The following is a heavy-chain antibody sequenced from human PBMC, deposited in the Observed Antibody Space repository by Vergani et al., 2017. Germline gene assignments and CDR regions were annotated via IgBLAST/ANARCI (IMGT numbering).Heavy chain of an antibody. J-gene: IGHJ1*01. D-gene: IGHD6-19*01. CDR2: ISSSSSYT. V-gene: IGHV3-11*05. CDR3: ARIAVAAEYFQH. CDR1: GFTFSDYY. Sequence: QVQLVESGGGLVNPGGSLRLSCAASGFTFSDYYMSWIRQAPGKGLEWVSYISSSSSYTNYADSVKGRFTISRDNAKNSLYLQMNSLRAEDTAVYYCARIAVAAEYFQHWGQGTLVTVSS.